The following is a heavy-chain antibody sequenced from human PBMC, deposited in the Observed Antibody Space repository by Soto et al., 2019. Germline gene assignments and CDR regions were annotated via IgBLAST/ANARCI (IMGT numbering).Heavy chain of an antibody. D-gene: IGHD2-15*01. J-gene: IGHJ4*02. CDR2: IYPGDSDT. CDR3: ARPPVRYCSGGSCYWSDY. CDR1: GYSFTSYW. V-gene: IGHV5-51*01. Sequence: GESLKISCKGSGYSFTSYWIGWVRQMPGKGLEWMGIIYPGDSDTRYSPSFQGQVTISADKSISTAYLQWSSVKASDTAMYYCARPPVRYCSGGSCYWSDYWGQGTLVTVSS.